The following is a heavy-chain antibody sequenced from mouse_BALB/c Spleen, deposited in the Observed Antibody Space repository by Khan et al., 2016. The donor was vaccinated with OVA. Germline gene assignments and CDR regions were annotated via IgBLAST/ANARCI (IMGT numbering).Heavy chain of an antibody. CDR3: ARDDYFVGDAMDY. J-gene: IGHJ4*01. CDR1: GYTFTSYY. Sequence: QVQLQQSGPELMKPGASVRISCKASGYTFTSYYIHWVKQRPGQGLEWIGWIYPGNINTKYNEKFKGKATLTADKSSSTAYMQLSSLTSEDSAVYFGARDDYFVGDAMDYWGQGTSGTVSS. V-gene: IGHV1S56*01. D-gene: IGHD2-4*01. CDR2: IYPGNINT.